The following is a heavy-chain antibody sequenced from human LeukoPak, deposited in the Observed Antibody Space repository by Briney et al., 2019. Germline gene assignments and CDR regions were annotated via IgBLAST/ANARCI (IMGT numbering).Heavy chain of an antibody. CDR2: IYHSGST. CDR3: ASLYYGSGSHYKGT. V-gene: IGHV4-38-2*01. Sequence: SETLSLTCAVSGYSISSGYYWGWIRQPPGKGLEWIGSIYHSGSTYYNPSLKSRVTISVDTSKNQFSLKLSSVTAADTAVYYCASLYYGSGSHYKGTWGQGTLVTVSS. D-gene: IGHD3-10*01. J-gene: IGHJ4*02. CDR1: GYSISSGYY.